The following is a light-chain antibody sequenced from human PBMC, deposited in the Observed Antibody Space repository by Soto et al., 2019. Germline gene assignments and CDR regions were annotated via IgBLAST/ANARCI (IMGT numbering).Light chain of an antibody. V-gene: IGKV1-5*03. CDR2: KAS. CDR3: QQYNTRLYT. CDR1: QSIGNW. J-gene: IGKJ2*01. Sequence: DIQMTQSPSTLSASIGDRVTITCRASQSIGNWLAWYQQKPGKAPKLLIYKASSLESGVPSRFSASGSGTEFTLTISSLQPDDFATYYCQQYNTRLYTFGQGTKLDIK.